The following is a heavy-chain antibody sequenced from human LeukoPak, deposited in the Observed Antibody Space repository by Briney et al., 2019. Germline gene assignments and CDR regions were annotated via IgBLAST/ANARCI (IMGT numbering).Heavy chain of an antibody. CDR2: IRGSGGNT. CDR1: GFTFSSYG. D-gene: IGHD5-12*01. CDR3: AKVVSGYHFDY. J-gene: IGHJ4*02. Sequence: GGSLRLSCAASGFTFSSYGMSWVRRAPGGGPEWVSGIRGSGGNTYYADSVKGRFTISRDNSQNTLYLQMNSLRAEDTAVYYCAKVVSGYHFDYWGQGTLVTVSS. V-gene: IGHV3-23*01.